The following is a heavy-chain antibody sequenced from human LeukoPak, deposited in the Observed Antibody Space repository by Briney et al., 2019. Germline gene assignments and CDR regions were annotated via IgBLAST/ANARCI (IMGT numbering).Heavy chain of an antibody. CDR3: ARVSVVYGMDV. Sequence: SETLSLTCSVSGGSISSDYWAWIRQPPGKGLEWIGYMYYTGSTNYNPSLKSRVTISLATAKNQFSLKLSSVTAADTAVYYCARVSVVYGMDVWGRGTTVTVSS. V-gene: IGHV4-59*01. CDR2: MYYTGST. CDR1: GGSISSDY. J-gene: IGHJ6*02.